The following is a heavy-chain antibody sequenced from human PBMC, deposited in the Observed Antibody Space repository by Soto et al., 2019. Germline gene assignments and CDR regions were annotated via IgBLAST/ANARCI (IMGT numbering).Heavy chain of an antibody. V-gene: IGHV1-18*04. CDR3: ARDYVVVITSQQDWFDP. CDR1: GYTFTSYY. J-gene: IGHJ5*02. Sequence: ASVKVSCKASGYTFTSYYMHWVRQAPGQGLEWMGWISAYNGNTNYAQKLQGRVTMTTDTSTSTAYMELRSLRSDDTAVYYCARDYVVVITSQQDWFDPWGQGTLVTVSS. D-gene: IGHD3-22*01. CDR2: ISAYNGNT.